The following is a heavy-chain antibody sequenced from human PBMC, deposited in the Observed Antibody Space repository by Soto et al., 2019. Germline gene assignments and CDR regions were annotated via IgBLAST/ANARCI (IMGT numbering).Heavy chain of an antibody. J-gene: IGHJ4*02. CDR3: ARLLDGYNGLDY. V-gene: IGHV4-39*01. D-gene: IGHD5-12*01. CDR2: IYYSGST. Sequence: QLQLQESGPGLVKPSETLSLTCTVSGGSISSSSYYWGWIRQPPGKGLEWIGSIYYSGSTYYNPSLKSRVTISVDTSKNQFSLKLSSVTAADTAVYYCARLLDGYNGLDYWGQGTLVTVSS. CDR1: GGSISSSSYY.